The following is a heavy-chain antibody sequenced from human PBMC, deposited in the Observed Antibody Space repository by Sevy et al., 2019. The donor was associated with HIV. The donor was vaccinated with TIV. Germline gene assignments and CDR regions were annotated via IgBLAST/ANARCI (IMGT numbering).Heavy chain of an antibody. Sequence: GGSLRLSCAASGFTFSNYGMHWVRQAPGKGLEWVAVIWNDGSNNYYADSVKGRFTISRDNSKNTLYLQMNSLRVEDTAVYFCARGSDFNDRSAKRDFDYWGQGTLVTVSS. J-gene: IGHJ4*02. CDR1: GFTFSNYG. CDR2: IWNDGSNN. D-gene: IGHD3-22*01. CDR3: ARGSDFNDRSAKRDFDY. V-gene: IGHV3-33*01.